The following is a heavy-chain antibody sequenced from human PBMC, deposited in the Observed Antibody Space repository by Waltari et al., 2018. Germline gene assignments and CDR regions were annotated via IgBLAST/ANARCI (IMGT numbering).Heavy chain of an antibody. Sequence: EVQLVESGGGLIQPGGSLRLSCAVSGFSVTSNYLTWLRQAPGKGLEWVAVLYSGAGTYYTDSVKGRFTISRDNSNNTLDLQMTGLRADDTAVYFCARLKQLVYYFDSWGQGTQVTVSS. CDR3: ARLKQLVYYFDS. CDR1: GFSVTSNY. D-gene: IGHD1-1*01. CDR2: LYSGAGT. V-gene: IGHV3-53*01. J-gene: IGHJ4*02.